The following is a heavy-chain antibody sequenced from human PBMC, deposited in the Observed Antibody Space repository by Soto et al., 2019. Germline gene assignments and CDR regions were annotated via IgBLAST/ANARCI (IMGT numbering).Heavy chain of an antibody. D-gene: IGHD5-18*01. J-gene: IGHJ4*03. V-gene: IGHV5-51*01. CDR3: ARHDDGNSYGTRVDY. CDR1: GYSYNSYW. CDR2: IYPSDSDI. Sequence: GESLKISCKGSGYSYNSYWIGWVRQMPGRGLEWMGIIYPSDSDIRYSPSFQSQVTISADKSINTAYLQWSSLKASDTAMYYCARHDDGNSYGTRVDYWGQGTTVTVSS.